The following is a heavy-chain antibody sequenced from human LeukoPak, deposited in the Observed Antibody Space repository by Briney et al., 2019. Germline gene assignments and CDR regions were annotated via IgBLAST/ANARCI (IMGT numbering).Heavy chain of an antibody. V-gene: IGHV1-2*06. CDR1: GYTFTTYY. Sequence: ASVKVSCKASGYTFTTYYMHWVRQAPGQGLEWMGRINPNSGDTNYAQKFQGRVTMTRDTSISTAYMELSRLRSEDTAVYYCARSPGPYSSGWYNWGQGTLVTVSS. CDR3: ARSPGPYSSGWYN. CDR2: INPNSGDT. D-gene: IGHD6-19*01. J-gene: IGHJ4*02.